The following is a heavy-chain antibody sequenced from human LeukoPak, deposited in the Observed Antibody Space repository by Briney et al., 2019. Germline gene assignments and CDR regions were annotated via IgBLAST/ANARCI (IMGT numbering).Heavy chain of an antibody. CDR1: GFTFGDYA. J-gene: IGHJ4*02. D-gene: IGHD3-10*01. V-gene: IGHV3-49*03. CDR3: TRAPAYGSGSYSVDH. CDR2: IRSKAYSVTT. Sequence: GGSLRLSCTTSGFTFGDYAMNWFHQAPGKGLEWVGFIRSKAYSVTTEYAASVKGRFTISRDDSKSIAYLQMNSLKTEDTAVYYCTRAPAYGSGSYSVDHWGQGTLVTVSS.